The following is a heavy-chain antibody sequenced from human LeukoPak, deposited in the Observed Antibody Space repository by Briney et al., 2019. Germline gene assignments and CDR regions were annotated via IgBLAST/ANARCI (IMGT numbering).Heavy chain of an antibody. CDR1: GFTFSSYD. CDR2: IWYDGSNK. V-gene: IGHV3-33*01. Sequence: GGSLRLSCAASGFTFSSYDIHWVRQAPGKGLEWVAVIWYDGSNKYYADSVKGRFTIPRDNSKNTLYLQMNSLRVEDTAVYFCARASHYYDSSPSDYWGQGTLVTVSS. CDR3: ARASHYYDSSPSDY. J-gene: IGHJ4*02. D-gene: IGHD3-22*01.